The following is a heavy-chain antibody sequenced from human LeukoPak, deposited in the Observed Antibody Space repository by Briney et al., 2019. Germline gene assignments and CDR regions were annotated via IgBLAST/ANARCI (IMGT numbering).Heavy chain of an antibody. Sequence: SQTLSLTCAISGDSVSSNSAAWNWIRQSPSRGLEWLERTYYRSKWYNDYAVSVKSRITINPDTSKNQFSLQLNSVTPEDTAVYYCASIAAAGPDDAFDIWGQGTMVTVSS. CDR1: GDSVSSNSAA. D-gene: IGHD6-13*01. CDR3: ASIAAAGPDDAFDI. CDR2: TYYRSKWYN. V-gene: IGHV6-1*01. J-gene: IGHJ3*02.